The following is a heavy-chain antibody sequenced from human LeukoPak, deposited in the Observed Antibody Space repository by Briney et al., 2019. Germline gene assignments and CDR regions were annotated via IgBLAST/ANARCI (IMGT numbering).Heavy chain of an antibody. D-gene: IGHD6-19*01. Sequence: GGSLRLSCAASGFTFSIYSMNWVRQAPGKGLEWVSYISSGSGTIYYADSVKGRFTISRDNAKNSLYLQMNSLGAEDTAVYYCARDGSGYSSGWYGYYFDYWGQGTLVTVSS. J-gene: IGHJ4*02. CDR2: ISSGSGTI. CDR3: ARDGSGYSSGWYGYYFDY. V-gene: IGHV3-48*04. CDR1: GFTFSIYS.